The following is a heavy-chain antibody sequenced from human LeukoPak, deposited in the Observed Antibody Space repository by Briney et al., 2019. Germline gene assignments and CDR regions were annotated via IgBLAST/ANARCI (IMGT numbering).Heavy chain of an antibody. V-gene: IGHV3-11*04. D-gene: IGHD3-10*01. CDR3: ARVREAAAFDY. Sequence: GGSLRLSCAASGFTFSDHYMSWIRQAAGKGLEWVSYISSSGSTIYYADSVKGRFTISGDNAKNSLYLQMNSLRAEDTAVYHCARVREAAAFDYWGQETLVTVSS. J-gene: IGHJ4*02. CDR2: ISSSGSTI. CDR1: GFTFSDHY.